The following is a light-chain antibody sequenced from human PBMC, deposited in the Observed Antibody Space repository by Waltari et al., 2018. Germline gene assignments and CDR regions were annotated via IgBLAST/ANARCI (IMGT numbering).Light chain of an antibody. CDR3: QQCYTFPYT. CDR2: WAS. J-gene: IGKJ2*01. V-gene: IGKV4-1*01. CDR1: SVLSSSNNKIY. Sequence: SVLSSSNNKIYLVWYQQGPGQPPKLLITWASTRESGVPDRFSGSGSGTDFTLTISSLQAEDVAVYFCQQCYTFPYTFGQGTKLEIK.